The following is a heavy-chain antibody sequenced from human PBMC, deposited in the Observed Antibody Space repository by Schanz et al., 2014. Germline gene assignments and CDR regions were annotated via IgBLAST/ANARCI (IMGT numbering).Heavy chain of an antibody. Sequence: QVQLQESGPGLVKPSETLSLTCSVSGGDIGNYYWSWIRQPPGKGLEWIGYIHQSGGTNYNPSLRSRVTILVDTSKNQFSMRMTSLTAADTAVYYCAKFLYDDPSWGQGTLVTVSS. CDR2: IHQSGGT. D-gene: IGHD3-3*01. CDR1: GGDIGNYY. V-gene: IGHV4-59*08. CDR3: AKFLYDDPS. J-gene: IGHJ5*02.